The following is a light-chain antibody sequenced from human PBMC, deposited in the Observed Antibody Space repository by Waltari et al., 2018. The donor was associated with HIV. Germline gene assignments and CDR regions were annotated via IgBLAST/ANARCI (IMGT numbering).Light chain of an antibody. J-gene: IGLJ2*01. CDR1: SSDFGGYKY. V-gene: IGLV2-11*01. Sequence: SALTQPRSVSGSPGQSVTISCTGTSSDFGGYKYISWYQQHPGKAPKLMIYDVSERPSGVPDRFSGSKSGNTASLTISGLQAEDEADYYCCSYRDNYTLVFGGGTKVTVL. CDR3: CSYRDNYTLV. CDR2: DVS.